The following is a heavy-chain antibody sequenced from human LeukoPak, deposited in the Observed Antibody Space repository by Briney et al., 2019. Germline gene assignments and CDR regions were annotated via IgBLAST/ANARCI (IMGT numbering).Heavy chain of an antibody. CDR1: GFTFSSYA. D-gene: IGHD3-10*01. V-gene: IGHV3-23*01. CDR3: AKRKSGSSGLYYFDY. J-gene: IGHJ4*02. Sequence: GGSLRLSCAASGFTFSSYAMSWVRQAPGKGLEWVSAIIGTGGYTYYADSVEGRFTVSRDNSKNTVYLQMNSLRAEDTAIYYCAKRKSGSSGLYYFDYWGQGTLVTVSS. CDR2: IIGTGGYT.